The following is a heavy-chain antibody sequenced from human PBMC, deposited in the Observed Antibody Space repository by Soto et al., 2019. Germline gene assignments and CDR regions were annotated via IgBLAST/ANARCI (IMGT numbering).Heavy chain of an antibody. CDR3: AKELCLLIEQRSTSSKDF. CDR2: ISGSGGST. CDR1: RLTFSRSD. V-gene: IGHV3-23*01. D-gene: IGHD2-2*01. Sequence: PGGSPRLSCAVHRLTFSRSDMSWARLALKKKMEWVSAISGSGGSTYYADSVKGRFTISRDNSKNTLYLQMNSLRAEDTAVYYCAKELCLLIEQRSTSSKDFSCKGTMRTGSS. J-gene: IGHJ6*04.